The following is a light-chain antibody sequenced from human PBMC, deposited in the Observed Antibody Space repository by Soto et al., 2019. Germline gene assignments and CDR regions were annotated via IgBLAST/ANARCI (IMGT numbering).Light chain of an antibody. V-gene: IGKV3-15*01. J-gene: IGKJ4*01. CDR2: GES. CDR3: QKYHTWPIT. Sequence: EIVMTQSPATLSVSPGERATLSCRASQSVSSNLAWYQQKPGQAPRLLIYGESTGATGIPARLSGSGSGTELTLTISRLQSEDCAIYYCQKYHTWPITCGGGTKVDIK. CDR1: QSVSSN.